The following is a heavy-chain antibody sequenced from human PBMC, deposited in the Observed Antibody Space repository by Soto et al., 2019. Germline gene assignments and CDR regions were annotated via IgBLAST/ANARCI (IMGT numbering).Heavy chain of an antibody. CDR1: GYGFTTYG. CDR3: ARGRYGDY. J-gene: IGHJ4*02. CDR2: ISAHNGNT. Sequence: QVHLVQSGAEVKKPGASVKVSCKGSGYGFTTYGITWVRQAPGQGLEWMAWISAHNGNTNYAQKLQGRVTVTRATSTSTAYMELRSLRSDDPAVSYCARGRYGDYWGQGALVTVSS. V-gene: IGHV1-18*01. D-gene: IGHD1-1*01.